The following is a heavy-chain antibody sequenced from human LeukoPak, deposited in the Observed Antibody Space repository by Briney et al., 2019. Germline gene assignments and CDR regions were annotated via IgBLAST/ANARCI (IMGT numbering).Heavy chain of an antibody. V-gene: IGHV4-4*07. J-gene: IGHJ4*02. CDR2: IYSSGSA. Sequence: SETLSLTCTVSGGSISSYYWSWIRQPPGKGLEWIGRIYSSGSADYNPSLKSRVTMSVDTSKNQFSLKLTSVTAADTAVYYCASYTSGGAYFDYWGQGTLVTVSS. CDR3: ASYTSGGAYFDY. CDR1: GGSISSYY. D-gene: IGHD6-25*01.